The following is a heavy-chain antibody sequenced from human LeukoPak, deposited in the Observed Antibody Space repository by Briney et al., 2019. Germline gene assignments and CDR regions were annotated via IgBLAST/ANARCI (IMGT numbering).Heavy chain of an antibody. CDR3: ARGGGLDV. J-gene: IGHJ6*02. CDR1: GFTFSSYW. Sequence: GGSLRLSCAASGFTFSSYWMNWARQAPGKGLEWVASINHNGNVNYYVDSVKGRFTISRDNAKNSLYLQMSNLRAEDTAVYFCARGGGLDVWGLGATVTVSS. D-gene: IGHD3-16*01. CDR2: INHNGNVN. V-gene: IGHV3-7*03.